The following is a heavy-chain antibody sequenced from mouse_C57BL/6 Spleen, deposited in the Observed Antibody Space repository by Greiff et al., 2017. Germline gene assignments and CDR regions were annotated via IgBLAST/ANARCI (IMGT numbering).Heavy chain of an antibody. J-gene: IGHJ3*01. CDR2: IYPGDGDT. CDR1: GYAFSSSW. CDR3: AQGNPWFAY. D-gene: IGHD2-1*01. V-gene: IGHV1-82*01. Sequence: QVQLQQSGPELVKPGASVKISCKASGYAFSSSWMNWVKQRPGKGLEWIGRIYPGDGDTHYNGKFKSKATLTVDKSSSTAYMQLSSLTSEDSAVYYCAQGNPWFAYWGQGTLVTVSA.